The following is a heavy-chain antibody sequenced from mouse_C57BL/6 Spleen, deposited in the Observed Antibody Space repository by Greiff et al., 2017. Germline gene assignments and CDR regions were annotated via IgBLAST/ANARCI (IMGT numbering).Heavy chain of an antibody. J-gene: IGHJ4*01. Sequence: QVHVKQPGAELVRPGSSVTLSCKASGYTFTSYWMHWVKQRPIQVLEWIGNIDPSDSETHYNQKFKDKATLTVDKSSSTAYMQLSSLTSEDSAVYYCAREGTGTYAMDYWGQGTSVTVSS. D-gene: IGHD4-1*01. V-gene: IGHV1-52*01. CDR1: GYTFTSYW. CDR3: AREGTGTYAMDY. CDR2: IDPSDSET.